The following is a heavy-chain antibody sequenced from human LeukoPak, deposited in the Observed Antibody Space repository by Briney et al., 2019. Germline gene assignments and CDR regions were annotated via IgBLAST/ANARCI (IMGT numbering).Heavy chain of an antibody. Sequence: SETLSLTCTVSGDSISDPSHCWVWIRQSPGKGLEWIGSLYNGVSGTYYNPSLKSRVTISPDTSKNQFSLSLTSVTDADTAIYYCVRIFGVLRRDYYFDYWGQGSLATVSS. V-gene: IGHV4-39*07. CDR3: VRIFGVLRRDYYFDY. CDR2: LYNGVSGT. CDR1: GDSISDPSHC. D-gene: IGHD3-3*01. J-gene: IGHJ4*02.